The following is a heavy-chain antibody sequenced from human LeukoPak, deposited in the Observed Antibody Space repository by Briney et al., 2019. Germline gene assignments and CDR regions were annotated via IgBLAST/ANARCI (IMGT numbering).Heavy chain of an antibody. V-gene: IGHV4-4*07. CDR3: ARGSGGYCTGGNCYWIDY. J-gene: IGHJ4*02. CDR1: GGSISSYY. Sequence: SETLSLTCTVSGGSISSYYWTWIRQPAGKGLEWIGRVYTSGYTTYNPSLESRVTMSIDTPRNQFSLKLRSVTAADTAFYYCARGSGGYCTGGNCYWIDYWGQGTLVTVSS. CDR2: VYTSGYT. D-gene: IGHD2-15*01.